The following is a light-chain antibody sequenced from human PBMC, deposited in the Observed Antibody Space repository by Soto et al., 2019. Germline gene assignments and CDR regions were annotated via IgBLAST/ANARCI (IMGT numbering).Light chain of an antibody. CDR1: QSVRGY. J-gene: IGKJ4*01. V-gene: IGKV3-11*01. CDR3: QQYNNWPLT. CDR2: DAS. Sequence: EIVLTQSPATLSLSPGERATLSCRASQSVRGYLAWYQQKPGQAPRLLIFDASNRATGIPPRFGGSGSGTDFTLTIRSLEPEDFAVYYCQQYNNWPLTFGGGTKGDIK.